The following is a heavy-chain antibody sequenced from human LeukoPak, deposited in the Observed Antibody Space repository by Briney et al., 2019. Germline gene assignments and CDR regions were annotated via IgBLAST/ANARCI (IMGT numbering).Heavy chain of an antibody. CDR2: ISTVNGKT. J-gene: IGHJ4*02. D-gene: IGHD3-22*01. V-gene: IGHV1-3*04. Sequence: ASVKVSCKASGHTFTNHLVHWERQAPGQRLEWMGWISTVNGKTKYSQKFQGRVTFTRDTSADTAYMELSSLSSEDTAVYYCARDRGYSYYYDTSGYFDFWGQGTLVTVSS. CDR3: ARDRGYSYYYDTSGYFDF. CDR1: GHTFTNHL.